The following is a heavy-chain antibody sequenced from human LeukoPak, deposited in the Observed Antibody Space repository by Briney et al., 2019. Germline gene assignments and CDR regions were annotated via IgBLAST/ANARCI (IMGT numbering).Heavy chain of an antibody. CDR1: GFTFSSYA. J-gene: IGHJ4*02. V-gene: IGHV3-23*01. CDR3: AKDLEQWLFYCLDY. CDR2: ISGSGGST. D-gene: IGHD6-19*01. Sequence: PGGSLRLSCAASGFTFSSYAMSWVRQAPGKGLEWVSAISGSGGSTYYADSVKGRFTISRDNSKNTLYLQMNSLRAEDTAVYYCAKDLEQWLFYCLDYWGQGTLVTVSS.